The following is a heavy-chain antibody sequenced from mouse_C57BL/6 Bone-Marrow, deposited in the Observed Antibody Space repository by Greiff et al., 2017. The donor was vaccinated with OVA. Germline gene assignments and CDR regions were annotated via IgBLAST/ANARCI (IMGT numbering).Heavy chain of an antibody. CDR1: GFNIKDDY. CDR3: TSYYDLYYAMDY. V-gene: IGHV14-4*01. CDR2: IDPENGDT. Sequence: VQLQQSGAELVRPGASVKLSCTASGFNIKDDYMHWVKQRPEQGLEWIGWIDPENGDTEYASKFQGKATITADTSSNTAYLQLSSLTSEDTAVYYCTSYYDLYYAMDYWGQGTSVTVSS. D-gene: IGHD2-4*01. J-gene: IGHJ4*01.